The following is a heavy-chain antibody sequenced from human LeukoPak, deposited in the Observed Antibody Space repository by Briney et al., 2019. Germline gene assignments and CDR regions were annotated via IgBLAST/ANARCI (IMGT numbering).Heavy chain of an antibody. CDR1: GFTFSSYE. Sequence: GGSLRLSCAASGFTFSSYEMNWVRQAPGKGLEWVSYISSSSSTIYYADSAKGRFTISRDNAKNSLYLQMNSLRAEDTAVYYCARDAYDSSGYYYDYYYYMDVWGKGTTVTVSS. J-gene: IGHJ6*03. CDR2: ISSSSSTI. CDR3: ARDAYDSSGYYYDYYYYMDV. V-gene: IGHV3-48*01. D-gene: IGHD3-22*01.